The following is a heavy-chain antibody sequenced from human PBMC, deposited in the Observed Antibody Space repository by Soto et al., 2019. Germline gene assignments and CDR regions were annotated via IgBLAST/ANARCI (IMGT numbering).Heavy chain of an antibody. J-gene: IGHJ4*02. CDR1: GYTFTGYY. CDR3: ARDGSSGSYRVGRGFFDY. V-gene: IGHV1-2*04. CDR2: INPNSGGT. D-gene: IGHD1-26*01. Sequence: ASVKVSCKASGYTFTGYYMHWVRQAPGQGLEWMGWINPNSGGTNYAQKFQGWVTMTRDTSISTAYMELSRLRSDDTAVYYCARDGSSGSYRVGRGFFDYWGQGTLVTVSS.